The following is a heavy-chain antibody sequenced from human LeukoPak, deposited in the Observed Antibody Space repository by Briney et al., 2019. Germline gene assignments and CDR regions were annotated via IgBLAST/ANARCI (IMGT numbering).Heavy chain of an antibody. CDR3: AKGLFSAYDKYLDS. J-gene: IGHJ4*02. D-gene: IGHD5-12*01. Sequence: GRSLRLSCAVSGFAFESFTMTSVRLAPGKGMGWVSLISVAGRDINYADSVRGRLTISRDNTKNSLFLQMDSLRVEDTAIYYCAKGLFSAYDKYLDSWGQGTLVRLFS. CDR1: GFAFESFT. CDR2: ISVAGRDI. V-gene: IGHV3-21*04.